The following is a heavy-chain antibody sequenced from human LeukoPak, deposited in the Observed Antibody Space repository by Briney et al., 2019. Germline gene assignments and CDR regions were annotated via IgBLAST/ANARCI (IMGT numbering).Heavy chain of an antibody. Sequence: SETLSLTCIVSGGSISSGDYYWSWIRQPPGRGLEWIGYIYYSGSAYYNPSLKSRVTISVDTSKNQFSLKLSSVTAADTAVYYCARGSTSGIFDYWGQGTLVTVSS. V-gene: IGHV4-30-4*08. CDR3: ARGSTSGIFDY. J-gene: IGHJ4*02. CDR1: GGSISSGDYY. D-gene: IGHD2-2*01. CDR2: IYYSGSA.